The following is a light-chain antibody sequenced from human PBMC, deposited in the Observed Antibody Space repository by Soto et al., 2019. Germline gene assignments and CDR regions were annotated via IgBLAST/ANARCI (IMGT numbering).Light chain of an antibody. V-gene: IGLV2-23*03. CDR3: CAYAGGSNV. CDR1: ISDVGSYKF. CDR2: EGI. J-gene: IGLJ1*01. Sequence: QSALTQPASVSGSPGQSITITCTGTISDVGSYKFVSWYQQHPGKTPKLMIYEGIKRPSGVSDRFSGSKSGNTASLTISGLQAEDEADYFCCAYAGGSNVFGAGTKLTVL.